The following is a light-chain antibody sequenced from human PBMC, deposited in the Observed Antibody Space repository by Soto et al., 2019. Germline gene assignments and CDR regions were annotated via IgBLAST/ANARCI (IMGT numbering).Light chain of an antibody. V-gene: IGKV1-39*01. CDR1: QSVSTY. CDR3: QEGSTLLT. J-gene: IGKJ4*01. CDR2: GAS. Sequence: DIQMTQSPSSLSTSVGDRVTITCRTSQSVSTYLNWYQQRPGKAPKLLIYGASSLQSGIPSRFSGSGSGTHFTLTISSLQPEAFATYYCQEGSTLLTFGGGTKVEI.